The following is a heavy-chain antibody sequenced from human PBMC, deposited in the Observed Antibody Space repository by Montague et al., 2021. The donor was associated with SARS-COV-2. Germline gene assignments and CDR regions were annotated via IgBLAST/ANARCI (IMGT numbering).Heavy chain of an antibody. CDR2: IYYSGST. D-gene: IGHD3-3*01. J-gene: IGHJ4*02. V-gene: IGHV4-39*07. CDR3: ARAPVAHITIFGVVTSFDY. CDR1: GGSISSSSYY. Sequence: SETLSLTCTLSGGSISSSSYYWGWIRQPPGKGLEWIGSIYYSGSTNYNPSLKSRVTISVDTSKNQFSLKLSSVTAADTAVYYCARAPVAHITIFGVVTSFDYWGQGTLVTVSS.